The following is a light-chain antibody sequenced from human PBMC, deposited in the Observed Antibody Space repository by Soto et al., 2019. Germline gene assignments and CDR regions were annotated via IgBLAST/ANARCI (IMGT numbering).Light chain of an antibody. CDR2: DVS. CDR1: SSDVGGYNY. Sequence: QSVLTQPASVSGSPGQSITISCTGTSSDVGGYNYVSWYQQHPGNAPKLMIYDVSNRPSGVSNRFSGSKSGNTASLTISGLQAEYEADYYCSSYTSSSTYVFGTGTKLTVL. J-gene: IGLJ1*01. CDR3: SSYTSSSTYV. V-gene: IGLV2-14*01.